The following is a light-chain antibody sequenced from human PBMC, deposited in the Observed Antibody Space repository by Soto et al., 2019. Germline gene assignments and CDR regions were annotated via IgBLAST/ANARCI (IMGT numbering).Light chain of an antibody. CDR1: SSDVGSYNL. CDR3: CSYAGIKV. CDR2: EGS. V-gene: IGLV2-23*01. Sequence: QAVVTQPASVSGSPGQSITISCTGTSSDVGSYNLVSWYQQHPGKAPKLMIYEGSKRPSGVSNRFSGSKSGNTASLTISGLQAEDEADYYCCSYAGIKVFGGGTKLTVL. J-gene: IGLJ3*02.